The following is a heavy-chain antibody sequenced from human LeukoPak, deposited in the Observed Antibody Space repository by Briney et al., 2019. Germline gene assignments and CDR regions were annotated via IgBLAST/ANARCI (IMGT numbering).Heavy chain of an antibody. CDR2: IKQDGSEK. V-gene: IGHV3-7*01. Sequence: GGSLRLTCAASGFTFSSYSMNWVRQAPGKGLEWVANIKQDGSEKYYVDSVKGRFTISRDNAKNSLYLQMNSLRAEDTAVYYCASGRYSYGFDYWGQGTLVTVSS. CDR1: GFTFSSYS. J-gene: IGHJ4*02. CDR3: ASGRYSYGFDY. D-gene: IGHD5-18*01.